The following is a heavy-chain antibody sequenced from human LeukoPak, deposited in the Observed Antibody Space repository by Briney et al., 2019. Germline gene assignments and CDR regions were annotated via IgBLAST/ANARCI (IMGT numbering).Heavy chain of an antibody. V-gene: IGHV3-21*01. CDR1: GFTFSSCG. J-gene: IGHJ4*02. CDR3: ATKTIGRHYDH. CDR2: IVPTGTDR. Sequence: GGSLRLSCAASGFTFSSCGFNWVRQAPGKGLVWVSSIVPTGTDRYYADSVRGRFTISRDTATNTLYLQMDRLREEDTAVYYSATKTIGRHYDHWGQGTLLTVSS. D-gene: IGHD1-14*01.